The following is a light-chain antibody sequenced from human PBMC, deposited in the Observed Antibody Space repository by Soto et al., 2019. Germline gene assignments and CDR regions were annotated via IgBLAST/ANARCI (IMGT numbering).Light chain of an antibody. V-gene: IGKV3-20*01. CDR3: QQYNNWPPGT. CDR1: QTIGRNY. Sequence: EIVLTQSPGTLSLSPWETATLSCRASQTIGRNYLAWYQQKPGQAPRLLIFGTLTRATGIPDRFRGSGSGTDFTLTISRLEPEDFAVYYCQQYNNWPPGTFGQGTKVDIK. CDR2: GTL. J-gene: IGKJ1*01.